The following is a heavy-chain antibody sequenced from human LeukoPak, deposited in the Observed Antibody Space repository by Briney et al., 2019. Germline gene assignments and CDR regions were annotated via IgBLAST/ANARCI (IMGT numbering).Heavy chain of an antibody. D-gene: IGHD3-10*01. CDR2: IYYSGST. Sequence: PSETLSLTCTVSGGSISSGDYYWSWIRQPPGKGLEWIGYIYYSGSTYYNPSLKSRVTISVDTSKNQFSLKLSSVTAADTAVYYCARAYYYGPAIDYWGQGTLVTVSS. V-gene: IGHV4-30-4*01. CDR1: GGSISSGDYY. CDR3: ARAYYYGPAIDY. J-gene: IGHJ4*02.